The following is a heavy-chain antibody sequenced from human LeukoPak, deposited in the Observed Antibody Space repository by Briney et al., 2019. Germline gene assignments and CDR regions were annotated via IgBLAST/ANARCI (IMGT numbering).Heavy chain of an antibody. CDR2: IYTSGST. J-gene: IGHJ6*03. CDR1: GGSISSSSYY. V-gene: IGHV4-61*02. CDR3: ARGGYSYYYYMDV. D-gene: IGHD6-25*01. Sequence: PSETLSLTCTVSGGSISSSSYYWSWIRQPAGKGLEWIGRIYTSGSTNYNPSLKSRVTMSVDTSKNQFSLKLSSVTAADTAVYYCARGGYSYYYYMDVWGKGTTVTVSS.